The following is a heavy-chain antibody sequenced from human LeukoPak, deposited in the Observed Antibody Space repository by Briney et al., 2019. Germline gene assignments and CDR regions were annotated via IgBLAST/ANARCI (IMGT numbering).Heavy chain of an antibody. V-gene: IGHV1-2*02. CDR2: INPNSGGT. Sequence: ASVKVSCKVSGYTFIGYYLHWVRQAPGQGLEWMGWINPNSGGTNYAQKFQGRVTMTRDASISTAYMELSSLRSDDTAVYYCARGKPYDNIAYWGQGTLVTVSS. J-gene: IGHJ4*02. CDR1: GYTFIGYY. CDR3: ARGKPYDNIAY. D-gene: IGHD3-22*01.